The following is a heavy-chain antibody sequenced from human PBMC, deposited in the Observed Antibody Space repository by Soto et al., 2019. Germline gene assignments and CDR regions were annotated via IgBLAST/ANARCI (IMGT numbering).Heavy chain of an antibody. J-gene: IGHJ6*02. CDR3: AKEFVYGGKARGYYGMDV. CDR2: ISYDGSNK. CDR1: GFTFSSYG. Sequence: QVQLVESGGGVVQPGRSLRLSCAASGFTFSSYGMHWVRQAPGKGLEWVAVISYDGSNKYYADSVKGRFTISRDNSKNTLYLQMNSLRAEDTAVYYCAKEFVYGGKARGYYGMDVWGQGTTVTVSS. D-gene: IGHD2-15*01. V-gene: IGHV3-30*18.